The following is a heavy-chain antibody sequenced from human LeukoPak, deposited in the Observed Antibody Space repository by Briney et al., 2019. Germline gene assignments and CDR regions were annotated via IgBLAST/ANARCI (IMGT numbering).Heavy chain of an antibody. CDR2: IYYSGST. V-gene: IGHV4-39*01. D-gene: IGHD2-2*01. J-gene: IGHJ4*02. Sequence: PSETLSLTCTVSGGSISSSSYYWGWIRQPPGKGLVWIGRIYYSGSTYSNPSLNSRVTICVDTSKYQFSLKLSSVTAADTAVYYCARQLGYCSSTSCYADKVDYWGQGTLVTVSS. CDR1: GGSISSSSYY. CDR3: ARQLGYCSSTSCYADKVDY.